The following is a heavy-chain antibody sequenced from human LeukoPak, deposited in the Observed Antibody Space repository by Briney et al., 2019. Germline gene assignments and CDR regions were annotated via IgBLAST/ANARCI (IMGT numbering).Heavy chain of an antibody. Sequence: SETLSLTCTVSGGSFSSYYWSWIRQPPGKGLEWIGYIYYSGSTNYNPSLKSRVTISVDTSKNQFSLKLSSVTAADTAVYYCAREITIFGVVKSGWFDPWGQGTLVTVSS. V-gene: IGHV4-59*01. CDR1: GGSFSSYY. CDR2: IYYSGST. D-gene: IGHD3-3*01. J-gene: IGHJ5*02. CDR3: AREITIFGVVKSGWFDP.